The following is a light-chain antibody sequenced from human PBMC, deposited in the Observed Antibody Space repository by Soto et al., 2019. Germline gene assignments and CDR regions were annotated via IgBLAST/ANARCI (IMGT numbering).Light chain of an antibody. CDR2: GAS. CDR3: QQYNNWPLYT. V-gene: IGKV3-15*01. Sequence: EIVMTQSPATLSVSPVERATLSCRASQSVSSNLAWYQQKPGQAPRLLIYGASTRATGIPARFSGSGSGTEFTLTISSLQSEDFAVYYWQQYNNWPLYTFGQRTKVDIK. J-gene: IGKJ2*01. CDR1: QSVSSN.